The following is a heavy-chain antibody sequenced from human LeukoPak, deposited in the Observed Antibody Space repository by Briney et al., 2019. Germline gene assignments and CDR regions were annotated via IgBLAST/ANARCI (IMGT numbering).Heavy chain of an antibody. CDR2: IYYSGST. J-gene: IGHJ4*02. V-gene: IGHV4-59*01. CDR1: GGSIRSYY. Sequence: SETLSLTCTVSGGSIRSYYWSWIRQPRGKGLEWIGYIYYSGSTNYNPSLKSRVTISVDTSKNQFSLKLSSVTAADTAVYYCARDRLLWSFWGQGTLVTVSS. D-gene: IGHD3-10*01. CDR3: ARDRLLWSF.